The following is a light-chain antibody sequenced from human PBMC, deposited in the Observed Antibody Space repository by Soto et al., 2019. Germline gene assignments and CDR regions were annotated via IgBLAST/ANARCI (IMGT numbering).Light chain of an antibody. CDR2: EVS. CDR1: SSDLGGYNY. J-gene: IGLJ1*01. Sequence: QSAPTQPPSASGSPGQSVTISCTGTSSDLGGYNYVSWYQQHPGKAPKLMIYEVSKRPSGVPDRFSGSKSGNTASLTVSGLQAEDEADYYCSSYAGSNNVFGTGTKVTVL. CDR3: SSYAGSNNV. V-gene: IGLV2-8*01.